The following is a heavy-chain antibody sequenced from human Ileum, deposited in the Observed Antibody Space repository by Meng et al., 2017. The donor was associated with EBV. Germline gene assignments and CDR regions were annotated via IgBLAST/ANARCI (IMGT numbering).Heavy chain of an antibody. J-gene: IGHJ4*02. Sequence: QGPLPESGPGLVKPSQTLSLTCAVSGGSSSSGGYYWSWIRQPPGKGLEWIGYIYKSGSTYYNPSLTRRVTISVDTSKNQFFLKLGSVTAADTGVYYCARGGDTSGYSLDYWGQGILVTVSS. CDR1: GGSSSSGGYY. CDR2: IYKSGST. D-gene: IGHD3-22*01. CDR3: ARGGDTSGYSLDY. V-gene: IGHV4-30-4*01.